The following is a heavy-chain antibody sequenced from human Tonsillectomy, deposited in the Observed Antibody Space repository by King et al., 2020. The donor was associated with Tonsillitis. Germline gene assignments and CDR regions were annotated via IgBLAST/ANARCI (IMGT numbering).Heavy chain of an antibody. Sequence: QLQESGPGLVKPSETLSLTCTVSGGSISSYYWSWIRQPPGKGLEWIGYIYYSGSTNYNPSLKSRVTISVDTSKNKSSLKLSSVTAADTAVYYCARYSRDGYNYDAFDIWGQGTMVTVSS. V-gene: IGHV4-59*01. J-gene: IGHJ3*02. CDR2: IYYSGST. CDR3: ARYSRDGYNYDAFDI. CDR1: GGSISSYY. D-gene: IGHD5-24*01.